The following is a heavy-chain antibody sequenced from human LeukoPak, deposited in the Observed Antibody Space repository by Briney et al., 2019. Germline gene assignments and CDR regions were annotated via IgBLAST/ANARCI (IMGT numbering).Heavy chain of an antibody. CDR1: GFTFSSYS. D-gene: IGHD5-24*01. CDR3: ARAGGRWLQSYFDY. CDR2: ISSSSSYI. Sequence: GGSLRLSCAASGFTFSSYSMTWVRQAPGKGLEWVSSISSSSSYIYYADSVKGRFTISRDNAKNSLYLQMNGLRAEDTAVYYCARAGGRWLQSYFDYWGQGTLVTVSS. J-gene: IGHJ4*02. V-gene: IGHV3-21*01.